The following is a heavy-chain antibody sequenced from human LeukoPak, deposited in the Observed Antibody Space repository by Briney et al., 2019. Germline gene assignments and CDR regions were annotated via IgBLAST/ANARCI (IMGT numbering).Heavy chain of an antibody. Sequence: GGSLRLSCAASGFTFSSYAMHWVRQAPGKGLEWVAVISYDGSNKYYADSVKGRFAISRDNSKNTLYLQMNSLRAEDTAVYYCARVQGRYSYGSGFDSWGQGTLVTVSS. D-gene: IGHD5-18*01. J-gene: IGHJ4*02. CDR1: GFTFSSYA. CDR2: ISYDGSNK. CDR3: ARVQGRYSYGSGFDS. V-gene: IGHV3-30*09.